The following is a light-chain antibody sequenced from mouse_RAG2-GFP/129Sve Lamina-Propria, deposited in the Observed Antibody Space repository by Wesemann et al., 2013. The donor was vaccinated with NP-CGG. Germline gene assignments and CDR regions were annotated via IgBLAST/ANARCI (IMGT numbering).Light chain of an antibody. CDR2: LVS. V-gene: IGKV1-133*01. CDR3: LQSTHFPYT. Sequence: DVVMTQTPLTLSVTIGQPASISCKSSQSLLYTNGKTYLNWLLQRPGQSPKRLIYLVSKLDSGVPDRFSGSGSGTDFTLKISRVEAEDLGVYYCLQSTHFPYTFGGGTKLEIK. J-gene: IGKJ2*01. CDR1: QSLLYTNGKTY.